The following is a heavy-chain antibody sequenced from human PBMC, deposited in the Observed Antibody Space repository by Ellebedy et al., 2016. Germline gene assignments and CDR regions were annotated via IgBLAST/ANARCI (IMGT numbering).Heavy chain of an antibody. D-gene: IGHD5-18*01. CDR2: ISAYNGNT. J-gene: IGHJ4*02. CDR1: GYSFTSYG. CDR3: ARDDEVDTAPDY. Sequence: GESLKISXKGSGYSFTSYGISWVRQAPGQGLEWMGWISAYNGNTNYAQKLQGRVTMTTDTSTSTAYMELRSLRSDDTAVYYCARDDEVDTAPDYWGQGTLVTVSS. V-gene: IGHV1-18*01.